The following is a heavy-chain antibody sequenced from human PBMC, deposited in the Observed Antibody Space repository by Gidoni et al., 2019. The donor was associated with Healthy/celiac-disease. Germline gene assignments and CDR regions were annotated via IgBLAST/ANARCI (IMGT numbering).Heavy chain of an antibody. D-gene: IGHD3-22*01. CDR2: INPNSGGT. CDR1: GYTFTGYY. CDR3: ARAITMIVVVKDY. Sequence: QVQLVQSGAEVKKPGASVKVSCKASGYTFTGYYMHWVRQAPGQGLDGMGWINPNSGGTNYAQKFQGRVTMTRDTSISTAYMELSRLRSDDTAVYYCARAITMIVVVKDYWGQGTLVTVSS. V-gene: IGHV1-2*02. J-gene: IGHJ4*02.